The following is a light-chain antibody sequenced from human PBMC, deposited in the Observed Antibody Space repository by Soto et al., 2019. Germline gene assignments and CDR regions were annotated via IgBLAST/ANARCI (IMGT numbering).Light chain of an antibody. CDR2: GAS. V-gene: IGKV3D-15*01. CDR1: QSVSSN. CDR3: QQYNDWPPPFT. Sequence: EIVMTQSPATLSVSPGERATLSCRASQSVSSNLAWYQQKPGQAPSLLIYGASTRATGIPGRFSGSGSGTEFTLTISSLTSEDFAVYYCQQYNDWPPPFTFGPGTKVDIK. J-gene: IGKJ3*01.